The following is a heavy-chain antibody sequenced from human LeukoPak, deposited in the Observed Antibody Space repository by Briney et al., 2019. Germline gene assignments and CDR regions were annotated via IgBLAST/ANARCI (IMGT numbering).Heavy chain of an antibody. CDR1: GYTFTSYY. V-gene: IGHV1-8*03. J-gene: IGHJ3*02. CDR3: ARGGVVNAFDI. Sequence: ASVKVSCKASGYTFTSYYMHWVRQATGQGLEWMGWMNPNSGNTGYAQKFQGRVTITRNTSISTAYMELSSLRSEDTAVYYCARGGVVNAFDIWGQGTMVTVSS. D-gene: IGHD2-2*01. CDR2: MNPNSGNT.